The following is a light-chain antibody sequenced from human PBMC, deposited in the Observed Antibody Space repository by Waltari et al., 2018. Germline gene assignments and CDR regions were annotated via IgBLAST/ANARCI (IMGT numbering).Light chain of an antibody. CDR1: SNPVGSYNY. V-gene: IGLV2-11*01. J-gene: IGLJ3*02. CDR2: DVS. CDR3: CSYTGTYTHWV. Sequence: QSDLTHPRPVSGSPGQSVTISCTGTSNPVGSYNYVSCHQQHPGKAPKLMIYDVSMRPSGFPDRFSASKSGNTASLTISGLQAEDEADYYCCSYTGTYTHWVFGGGTKLTVL.